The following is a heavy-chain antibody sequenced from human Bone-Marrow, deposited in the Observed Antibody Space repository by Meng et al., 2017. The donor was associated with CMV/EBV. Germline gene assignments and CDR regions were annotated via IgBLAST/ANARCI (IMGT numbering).Heavy chain of an antibody. Sequence: GLTFSDDYMDWTGQAPGPALEWVGRIRNKANSYSTEYAASVKGSFNLSRDDLKSALYLQMNSLKTEDTAVYYCVRVKLGPTTRALDYWGQGTLVTVSS. CDR1: GLTFSDDY. CDR3: VRVKLGPTTRALDY. V-gene: IGHV3-72*01. CDR2: IRNKANSYST. J-gene: IGHJ4*02. D-gene: IGHD1-26*01.